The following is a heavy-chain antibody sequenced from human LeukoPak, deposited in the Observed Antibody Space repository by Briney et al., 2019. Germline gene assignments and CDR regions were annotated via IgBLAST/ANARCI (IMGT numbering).Heavy chain of an antibody. V-gene: IGHV4-61*02. Sequence: SETLSLTCTVSGGSISSGSYYWSWIRQPAGKGLEWIGRIYTSGSTNYNPSLKSRVTISVDTSKSQFSLKLSSVTAADTAVYYCARDLGYYDFWSGYSMGGYFDYWGQGTLVTVSS. J-gene: IGHJ4*02. CDR2: IYTSGST. CDR3: ARDLGYYDFWSGYSMGGYFDY. D-gene: IGHD3-3*01. CDR1: GGSISSGSYY.